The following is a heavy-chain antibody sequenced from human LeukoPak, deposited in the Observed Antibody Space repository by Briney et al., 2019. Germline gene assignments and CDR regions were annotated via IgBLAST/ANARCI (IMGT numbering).Heavy chain of an antibody. CDR3: AKGSAAAGLYWYFDL. CDR2: KKQDGSEK. CDR1: GIPLCCYL. V-gene: IGHV3-7*03. Sequence: WGAPGPSWAAPGIPLCCYLIGWGRPAPGEGGGGGGHKKQDGSEKYYVDSVKGRFTISRDNAKNSLYLQMNSLRAEDTALYYCAKGSAAAGLYWYFDLWGRGTLVTVSS. J-gene: IGHJ2*01. D-gene: IGHD6-13*01.